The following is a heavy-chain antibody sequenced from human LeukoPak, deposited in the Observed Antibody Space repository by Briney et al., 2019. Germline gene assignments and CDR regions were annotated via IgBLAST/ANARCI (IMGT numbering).Heavy chain of an antibody. D-gene: IGHD1-7*01. CDR1: RVTFSSCL. V-gene: IGHV3-7*03. J-gene: IGHJ3*02. CDR3: GRDFGLFGTKRSFDI. Sequence: VGSLRLSCAAPRVTFSSCLMCWGRQGPGKGLWSVANIKQAGSEKYYVDSVKGRFTISRDNAKNSLYLQMNSLRAEDTAVYYCGRDFGLFGTKRSFDIWGQGTMVTVSS. CDR2: IKQAGSEK.